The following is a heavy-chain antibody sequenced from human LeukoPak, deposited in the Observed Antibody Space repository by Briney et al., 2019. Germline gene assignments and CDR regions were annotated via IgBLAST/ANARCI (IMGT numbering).Heavy chain of an antibody. CDR1: GGSISSYY. D-gene: IGHD5-18*01. J-gene: IGHJ4*02. CDR2: IYYSGST. CDR3: ARALGYSYGAYYFDY. Sequence: SETLSLTCTVSGGSISSYYWSWIRQPPGKGLEWIGYIYYSGSTNYNPSLKSRVTISVDTSKNQFSLKLSSVTAAGTAVYYCARALGYSYGAYYFDYWGQGTLVTVSS. V-gene: IGHV4-59*08.